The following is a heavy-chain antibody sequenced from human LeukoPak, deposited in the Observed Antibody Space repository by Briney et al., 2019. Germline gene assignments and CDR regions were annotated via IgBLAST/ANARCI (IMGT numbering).Heavy chain of an antibody. CDR3: SNSRASRWFDY. V-gene: IGHV3-21*01. CDR1: GFTFSSYS. Sequence: GGSLRLSCAASGFTFSSYSMNWVRQAPGKGLEWVSSISNTNNYIYYADSVKGRFTISRDNAKNSLFLQMHSLRAEDTAVYYCSNSRASRWFDYWGQGTLVTVSS. CDR2: ISNTNNYI. D-gene: IGHD6-13*01. J-gene: IGHJ4*02.